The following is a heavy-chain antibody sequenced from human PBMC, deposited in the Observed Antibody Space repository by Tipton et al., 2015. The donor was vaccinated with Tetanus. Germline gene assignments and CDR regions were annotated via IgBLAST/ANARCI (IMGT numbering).Heavy chain of an antibody. D-gene: IGHD2-2*01. CDR1: GFTFSSYG. V-gene: IGHV3-33*01. J-gene: IGHJ6*02. CDR2: IWYDGSNK. Sequence: SLRLSCAASGFTFSSYGMHWVRQAPGKGLEWVAVIWYDGSNKYYADSVKGRFTISRDNSKNTLYLQMNSLRAEDTAVYYCARDPDIVVVPAAPKSFYYYGMDVWGQGTTVTVSS. CDR3: ARDPDIVVVPAAPKSFYYYGMDV.